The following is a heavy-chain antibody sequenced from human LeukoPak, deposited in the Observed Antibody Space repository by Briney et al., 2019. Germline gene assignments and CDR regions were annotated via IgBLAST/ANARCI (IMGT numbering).Heavy chain of an antibody. CDR1: GDSVSSNSAT. CDR3: ARGPSYFQH. Sequence: SQTLSLTCALSGDSVSSNSATWNWLRQSPSRGLEWLGRTYYRSKWYKYYAVSVKSRITINPDTSKNQFSLQLNSVTPEDTAVYYCARGPSYFQHWGEGTLVTVSS. V-gene: IGHV6-1*01. J-gene: IGHJ1*01. CDR2: TYYRSKWYK.